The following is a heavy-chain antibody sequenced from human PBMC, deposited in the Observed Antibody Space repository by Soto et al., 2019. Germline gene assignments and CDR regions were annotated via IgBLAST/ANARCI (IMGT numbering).Heavy chain of an antibody. CDR3: ARAYLYCSGGSCYSEHYYYYGMDI. Sequence: SVKLSCKASVGTFSGYAISLVRQAPGQGLEWMGGLIPIFGTANYAQKFHGRVTITADESTSTAYMELSSLRSEETAVYCCARAYLYCSGGSCYSEHYYYYGMDIWGQGTTVTVSS. CDR1: VGTFSGYA. V-gene: IGHV1-69*13. J-gene: IGHJ6*02. D-gene: IGHD2-15*01. CDR2: LIPIFGTA.